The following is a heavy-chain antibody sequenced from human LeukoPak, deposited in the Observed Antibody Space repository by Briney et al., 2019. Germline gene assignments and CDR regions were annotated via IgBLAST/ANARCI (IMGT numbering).Heavy chain of an antibody. CDR1: GFTFSSYD. V-gene: IGHV3-13*05. Sequence: GGSLRLSWAASGFTFSSYDMHWVRQATGKGLEWVSAIGTAGDPYYPGSVKGRFTISRENAKNSLYLQMNSLRAGDTAVYYCARVHCSSTSCYGGYSYGEDAFDIWGQGTMVTVSS. D-gene: IGHD2-2*01. CDR3: ARVHCSSTSCYGGYSYGEDAFDI. CDR2: IGTAGDP. J-gene: IGHJ3*02.